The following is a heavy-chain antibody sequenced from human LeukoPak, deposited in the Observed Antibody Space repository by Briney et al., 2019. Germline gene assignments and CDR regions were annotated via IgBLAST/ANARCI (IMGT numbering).Heavy chain of an antibody. V-gene: IGHV3-7*01. CDR3: AKLLGTVTIYDY. CDR1: GSTFSRNW. J-gene: IGHJ4*02. D-gene: IGHD2/OR15-2a*01. Sequence: GGSLRLSCEASGSTFSRNWMSWVRQAPGKGLEWVASINPDGSQKFYVDSVKGRFTISRDNTKTSLYLEMNSLGAEDTAMYYCAKLLGTVTIYDYWGQGTRVTVSS. CDR2: INPDGSQK.